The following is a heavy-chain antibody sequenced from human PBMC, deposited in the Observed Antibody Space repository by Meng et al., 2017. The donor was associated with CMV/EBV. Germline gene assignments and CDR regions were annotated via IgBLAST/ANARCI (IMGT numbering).Heavy chain of an antibody. Sequence: LSLTCAASGFTFSDYTMNWVRQAPGKGLEWVSSISSDSGYRYYADSVRGRFTISRDNADYSLYLQLNNLRAEDTAVYYCTRGDFDFWTGRIFDKWGQGTPVTVSS. CDR3: TRGDFDFWTGRIFDK. CDR1: GFTFSDYT. D-gene: IGHD3/OR15-3a*01. V-gene: IGHV3-21*01. CDR2: ISSDSGYR. J-gene: IGHJ4*02.